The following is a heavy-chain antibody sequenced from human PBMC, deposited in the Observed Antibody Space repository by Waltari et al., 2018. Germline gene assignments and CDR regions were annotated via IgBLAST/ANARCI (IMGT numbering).Heavy chain of an antibody. J-gene: IGHJ4*02. Sequence: QVQLVQSGAEVKKPGASVKVSCKASGYTFTSYYLHWVRQAPGQGLEWMGIINPSGGSTSYAQKCQGRVTMTRDTSTSTVYMELSSLRSEDTAVYYCARDYGLLWDYWGQGTLVTVSS. V-gene: IGHV1-46*01. CDR1: GYTFTSYY. D-gene: IGHD3-3*01. CDR3: ARDYGLLWDY. CDR2: INPSGGST.